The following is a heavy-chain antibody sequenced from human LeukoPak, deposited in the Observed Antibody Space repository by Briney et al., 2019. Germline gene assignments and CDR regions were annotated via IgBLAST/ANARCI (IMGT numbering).Heavy chain of an antibody. J-gene: IGHJ4*02. CDR2: ISSSSSYI. CDR3: ARARPSMWIDY. CDR1: GFTFSSYS. Sequence: GGSLRLSCAASGFTFSSYSMNWVRQAPGKGLEWVSSISSSSSYIYYADSVKGRFTISRDSSKNTLYLQMNSLRPEDTAVYYCARARPSMWIDYWGQGTLVTVSS. D-gene: IGHD5-12*01. V-gene: IGHV3-21*01.